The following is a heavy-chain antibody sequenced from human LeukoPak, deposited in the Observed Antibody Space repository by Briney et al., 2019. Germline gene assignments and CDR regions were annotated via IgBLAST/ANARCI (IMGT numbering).Heavy chain of an antibody. J-gene: IGHJ5*02. CDR2: VYPGDSDT. Sequence: GESLKISCKGSGYSFTTNWIGWVRQMPGKGLEWMGIVYPGDSDTRYSPSFQGQVTISADKSISTAYLQWSSLKASDTAMYYCAKFHSSGYSRWFDPWGQGTLVTVSS. D-gene: IGHD3-22*01. CDR3: AKFHSSGYSRWFDP. V-gene: IGHV5-51*01. CDR1: GYSFTTNW.